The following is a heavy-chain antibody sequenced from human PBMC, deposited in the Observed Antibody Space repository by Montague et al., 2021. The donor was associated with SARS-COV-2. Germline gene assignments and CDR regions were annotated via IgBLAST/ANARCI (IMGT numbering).Heavy chain of an antibody. Sequence: SETLSLTCTVSGGAMSSYYWSWIRQPPGKGLEWIGYIYYSTGNTNYNPSLQSRVTISLDTSKNQFSLNLRSVTAADTALYFCARGTGYDYYFDCWGLGTLVTVSS. D-gene: IGHD5-12*01. V-gene: IGHV4-59*01. J-gene: IGHJ4*02. CDR3: ARGTGYDYYFDC. CDR1: GGAMSSYY. CDR2: IYYSTGNT.